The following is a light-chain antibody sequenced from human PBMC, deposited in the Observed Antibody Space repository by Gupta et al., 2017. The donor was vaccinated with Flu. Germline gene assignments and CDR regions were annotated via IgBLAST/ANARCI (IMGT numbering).Light chain of an antibody. CDR1: EVIYGQ. J-gene: IGKJ4*01. Sequence: PSSVSASVGDRVTVTCRASEVIYGQLGWYQQKPGKAPKLLIYPASTLQGGVPSRFSGSGSETEFTLTITTLQPEDAAFYFCQQAYSFPLTLGGGSKVEIK. CDR3: QQAYSFPLT. CDR2: PAS. V-gene: IGKV1-12*01.